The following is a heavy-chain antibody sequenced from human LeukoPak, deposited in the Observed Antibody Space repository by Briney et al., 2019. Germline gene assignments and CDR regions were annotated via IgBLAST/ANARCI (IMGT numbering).Heavy chain of an antibody. CDR2: IYPGDSDT. J-gene: IGHJ4*02. Sequence: GESLKISCKGSGYSFTSYWIGWVRQMPGKGLEWMGIIYPGDSDTRYSPSFQGQVTISADKSISTAYLQWSSLKASDTAMYYCARYVWGSYREETHLDYWGQGTLVTVSS. V-gene: IGHV5-51*01. CDR1: GYSFTSYW. D-gene: IGHD3-16*02. CDR3: ARYVWGSYREETHLDY.